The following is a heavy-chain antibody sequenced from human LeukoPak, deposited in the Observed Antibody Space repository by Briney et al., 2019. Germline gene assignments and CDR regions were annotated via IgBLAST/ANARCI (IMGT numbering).Heavy chain of an antibody. CDR2: ISPSSSYV. CDR1: GFSFSGYN. V-gene: IGHV3-21*01. Sequence: PGGSLRLSCAASGFSFSGYNINWVRQAPGKGLEWVSSISPSSSYVYYADSVKGRFIISRDNAKNSVYLQMNSLRAEDTAVYYCARGRGCSSMSCYPDYWGQGTLVTVAS. D-gene: IGHD2-2*01. CDR3: ARGRGCSSMSCYPDY. J-gene: IGHJ4*02.